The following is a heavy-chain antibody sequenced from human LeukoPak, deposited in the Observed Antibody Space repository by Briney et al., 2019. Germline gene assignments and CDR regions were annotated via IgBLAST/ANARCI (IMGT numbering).Heavy chain of an antibody. V-gene: IGHV4-39*01. Sequence: SETLSLTCTVSGGSISSSSYYWGWIRQPPGKGLEWIGSIYYSGSTYYNPSLKSRVTISVDTSKNQFSLKLSSVTAADTAVYYRAVQDFWSGYSHYMDVWGKGTTVTVSS. CDR2: IYYSGST. CDR3: AVQDFWSGYSHYMDV. D-gene: IGHD3-3*01. J-gene: IGHJ6*03. CDR1: GGSISSSSYY.